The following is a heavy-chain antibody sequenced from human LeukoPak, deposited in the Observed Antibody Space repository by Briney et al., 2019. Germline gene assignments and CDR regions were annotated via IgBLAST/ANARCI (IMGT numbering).Heavy chain of an antibody. V-gene: IGHV3-48*04. CDR3: VRGREGFDY. Sequence: GGSLRLSCADSGFTFSSYSMNWVRQAPGKGLEWVSYISGSSSSIYYADSVKGRFTISRDNAKNSLYLQMNSLRAEDTAVYYCVRGREGFDYWGQGTLVTVSS. J-gene: IGHJ4*02. CDR1: GFTFSSYS. CDR2: ISGSSSSI.